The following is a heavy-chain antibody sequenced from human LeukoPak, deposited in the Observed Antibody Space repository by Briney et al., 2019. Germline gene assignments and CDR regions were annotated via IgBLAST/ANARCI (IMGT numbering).Heavy chain of an antibody. Sequence: GGALRLSCADSGFTFSGYTMNWGREAPGKGLEWGSAIYSGGSTEYPDSVTGRFTISRDNSKNTLYLQMNSLRAADTAVYYCASRADYGDWGQGPLVTVSS. J-gene: IGHJ4*02. CDR2: IYSGGST. D-gene: IGHD4-17*01. CDR1: GFTFSGYT. CDR3: ASRADYGD. V-gene: IGHV3-53*01.